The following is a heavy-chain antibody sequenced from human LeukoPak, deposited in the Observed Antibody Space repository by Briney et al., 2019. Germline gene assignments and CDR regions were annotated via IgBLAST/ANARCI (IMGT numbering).Heavy chain of an antibody. D-gene: IGHD7-27*01. J-gene: IGHJ3*02. Sequence: ASETLSLTCTVSGGSISSSSYYWGWIRQPPGKGLEWVSVIYSGGSTYYADSVKGRFTISRDNSKNTLYLQMNSLRAEDTAVYYCASSGDYDAFDIWGQGTMVTVSS. V-gene: IGHV3-53*01. CDR3: ASSGDYDAFDI. CDR2: IYSGGST. CDR1: GGSISSSSYY.